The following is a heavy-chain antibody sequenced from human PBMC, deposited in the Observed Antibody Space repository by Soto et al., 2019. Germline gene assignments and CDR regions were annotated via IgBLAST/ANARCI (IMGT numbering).Heavy chain of an antibody. V-gene: IGHV4-59*08. Sequence: SETLSLTCTVSGGSISSYYWSWIRQPPGKGLEWIGYIYYSGSTNYNPSLKSRVTISVDTSKNQFSLKLSSVTAADTAVYYCASLRLHAWFDPWGQGTLVTVSS. CDR2: IYYSGST. D-gene: IGHD4-4*01. CDR1: GGSISSYY. CDR3: ASLRLHAWFDP. J-gene: IGHJ5*02.